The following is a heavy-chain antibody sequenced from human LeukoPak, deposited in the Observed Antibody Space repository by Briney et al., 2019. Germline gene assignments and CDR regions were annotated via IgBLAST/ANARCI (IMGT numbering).Heavy chain of an antibody. V-gene: IGHV7-4-1*02. CDR1: GYTFTSYA. Sequence: ASVKVSCKASGYTFTSYAMNWVRQAPGQGLEWMGWINTNTGNPTYAQGFTGRFVFSLDTSISTAYLQISSLKAEDTAVYYCARDQGPYYYGSGRTGGYWGQGTLVTVSS. CDR3: ARDQGPYYYGSGRTGGY. D-gene: IGHD3-10*01. J-gene: IGHJ4*02. CDR2: INTNTGNP.